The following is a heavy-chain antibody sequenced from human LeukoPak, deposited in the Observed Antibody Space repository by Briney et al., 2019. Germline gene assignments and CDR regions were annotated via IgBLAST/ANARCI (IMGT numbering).Heavy chain of an antibody. Sequence: SETLSLXCTVSGGSISSYYWSWIRLPPGKGLESIGYIYYSGSTNYNPSLKSRVTISVDTSKNQFSLKLSSVTAADTAVYYCARDQSGTYYDFWSGYYTGSGWFDPWGQGTLVTVSS. CDR1: GGSISSYY. CDR2: IYYSGST. J-gene: IGHJ5*02. D-gene: IGHD3-3*01. V-gene: IGHV4-59*01. CDR3: ARDQSGTYYDFWSGYYTGSGWFDP.